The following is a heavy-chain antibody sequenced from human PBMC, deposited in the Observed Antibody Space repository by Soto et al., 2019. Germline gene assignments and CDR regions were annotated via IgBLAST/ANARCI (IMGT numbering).Heavy chain of an antibody. CDR1: GFTVSTYW. J-gene: IGHJ4*02. D-gene: IGHD3-3*01. CDR3: VRRITIFAVVIKRYYDD. V-gene: IGHV3-7*01. CDR2: IKEDGSEK. Sequence: EVPLVESGGGLVQPGGSLRLSCAASGFTVSTYWMSWVRQAPGKGLEWVANIKEDGSEKYYVDSVKGRFTISRDNAKNSLYLQMNSLRAEDTAVYYCVRRITIFAVVIKRYYDDGGQ.